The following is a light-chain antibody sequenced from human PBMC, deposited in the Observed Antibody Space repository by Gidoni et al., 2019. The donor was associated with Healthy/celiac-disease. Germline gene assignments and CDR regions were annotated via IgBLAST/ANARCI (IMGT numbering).Light chain of an antibody. Sequence: SYELTQPPSVSVSPGQTASITCSGDKLGDKYACWYQQKPGQSPVLVIYQDSKRPSGIPERFSGSNSGNTATQTISGTQAMDEADYYCQAWDSSTAGVFGTGTKVTVL. V-gene: IGLV3-1*01. J-gene: IGLJ1*01. CDR1: KLGDKY. CDR3: QAWDSSTAGV. CDR2: QDS.